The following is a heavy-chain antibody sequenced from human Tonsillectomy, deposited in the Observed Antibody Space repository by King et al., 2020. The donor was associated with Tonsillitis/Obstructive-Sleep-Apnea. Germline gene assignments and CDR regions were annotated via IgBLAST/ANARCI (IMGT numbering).Heavy chain of an antibody. D-gene: IGHD4-23*01. J-gene: IGHJ3*02. CDR2: IRSKAYGGTT. CDR1: GFTFGDYA. V-gene: IGHV3-49*04. Sequence: VQLVESGGGLVQPGRSLRLSCTASGFTFGDYAMSWVRQAPGKGLEWVGFIRSKAYGGTTEYAASVKGRFTISRDDSKSIAYLQMNSLKTEDTAVYYCKRGEDYGGSVGAFDIWGQGTMVTVSS. CDR3: KRGEDYGGSVGAFDI.